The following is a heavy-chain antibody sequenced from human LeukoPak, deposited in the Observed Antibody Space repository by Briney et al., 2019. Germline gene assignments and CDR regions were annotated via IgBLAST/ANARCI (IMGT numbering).Heavy chain of an antibody. CDR2: TRNKPNGYTT. Sequence: GGSLRLSCAAPGFSITDHYMDWVRQAPGKGLEWVGRTRNKPNGYTTDYGTSVKGRFIVSRDDSENSLYLQMNGLKTEDTAVYYCVRVRHGDYFDYWGQGTLATVSS. V-gene: IGHV3-72*01. J-gene: IGHJ4*02. CDR1: GFSITDHY. D-gene: IGHD4-17*01. CDR3: VRVRHGDYFDY.